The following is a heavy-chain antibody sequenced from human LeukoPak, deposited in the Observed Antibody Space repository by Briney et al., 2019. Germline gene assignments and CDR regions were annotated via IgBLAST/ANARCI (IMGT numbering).Heavy chain of an antibody. D-gene: IGHD6-19*01. CDR3: ARNLSGWDVADPG. V-gene: IGHV3-7*05. CDR1: GFTSRRTG. CDR2: TKEDGSTN. J-gene: IGHJ4*02. Sequence: GGCLRLSFAASGFTSRRTGMSWVPQAPGKGLEGVANTKEDGSTNNNVHSVKGRLTISRDNAKSSLFLQMNSPRVADTAVSYCARNLSGWDVADPGCGQGTLVTV.